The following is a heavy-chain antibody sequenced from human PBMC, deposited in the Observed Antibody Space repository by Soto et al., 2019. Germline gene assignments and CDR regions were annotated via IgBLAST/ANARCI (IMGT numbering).Heavy chain of an antibody. Sequence: SETLSLTCTVSGGSISSGGYYWSWIRQHPGKGLEWIGYIYYSGSTYYNPSLKSRVTISVDTSKNQFSLKLSSVTAADTAVYYCARAGLSVAGKGQDYYYGMDVWGQGTTVTVS. CDR2: IYYSGST. D-gene: IGHD6-19*01. V-gene: IGHV4-31*03. CDR1: GGSISSGGYY. J-gene: IGHJ6*02. CDR3: ARAGLSVAGKGQDYYYGMDV.